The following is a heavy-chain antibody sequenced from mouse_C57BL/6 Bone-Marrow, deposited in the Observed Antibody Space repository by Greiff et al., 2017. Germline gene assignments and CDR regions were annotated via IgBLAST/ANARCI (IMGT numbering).Heavy chain of an antibody. CDR2: INPYNGGT. CDR3: ARIWTHFDY. Sequence: VHVKQSGPVLVKPGASVKMSCKASGYTFPDYYMNWVKQSNGKSLEWIGVINPYNGGTSYNQKFKGKATLTVDKSSSTAYMELNSLTSEDSAVYYCARIWTHFDYWGQGTTLTVSS. CDR1: GYTFPDYY. V-gene: IGHV1-19*01. J-gene: IGHJ2*01.